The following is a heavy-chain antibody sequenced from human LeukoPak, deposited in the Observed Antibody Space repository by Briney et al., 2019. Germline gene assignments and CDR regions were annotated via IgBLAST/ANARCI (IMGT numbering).Heavy chain of an antibody. Sequence: PGGSLTLSCAASGFTVSNNYMRWVRQAPGKGLEWVSGINWNGGSTGYADSVKGRFTIARDNAKNSLYLQMNSLRAEDTALYYCAREKPFYDSSGYYYPIAFDYWGQGTLVTVSS. CDR3: AREKPFYDSSGYYYPIAFDY. CDR1: GFTVSNNY. D-gene: IGHD3-22*01. V-gene: IGHV3-20*04. CDR2: INWNGGST. J-gene: IGHJ4*02.